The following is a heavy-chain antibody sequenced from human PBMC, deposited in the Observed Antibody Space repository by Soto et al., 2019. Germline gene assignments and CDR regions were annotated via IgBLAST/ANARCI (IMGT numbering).Heavy chain of an antibody. J-gene: IGHJ5*02. V-gene: IGHV1-46*01. CDR2: INPSGGST. D-gene: IGHD6-6*01. CDR1: GYTFTSYY. Sequence: QVQLVQSGAEVKKPGASVKVSCKASGYTFTSYYMHWVRQAPGQGLEWMGIINPSGGSTSYAQKFQGRVTMPRDTSTSTVYRVLSSLRSEDTAVYYWARDEYSPSSSTPPYNWFDPWGQGTLVTVSS. CDR3: ARDEYSPSSSTPPYNWFDP.